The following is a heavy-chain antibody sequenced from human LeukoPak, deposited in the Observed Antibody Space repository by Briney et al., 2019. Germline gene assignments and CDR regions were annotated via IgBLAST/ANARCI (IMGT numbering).Heavy chain of an antibody. CDR3: ARWRWRQSEFVY. V-gene: IGHV3-7*01. CDR1: GFTFSSYF. J-gene: IGHJ4*02. Sequence: GGSLRLSCAASGFTFSSYFMGWVRQTPRKGLACVANLTPDEQEEYCVDSVKGRFTISRDNARNSLFLQMNRLRAEHTAIYYCARWRWRQSEFVYWGQEALVTVSS. CDR2: LTPDEQEE. D-gene: IGHD5-24*01.